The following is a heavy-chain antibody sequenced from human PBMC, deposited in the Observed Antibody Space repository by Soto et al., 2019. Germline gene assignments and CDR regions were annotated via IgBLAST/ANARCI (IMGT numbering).Heavy chain of an antibody. V-gene: IGHV3-73*01. Sequence: EVQLVESGGGLVQPGGSLKLSCAASGFTFSGSAMHWVRQASGKGLEWVGRIRSKANSYATAYAASVKGRFTISRDDSKNTAYLQMNSLKTEDTAVYYCTRSVLTPHRVIQTHYYYYMDVWGKGTTVTVSS. CDR1: GFTFSGSA. CDR3: TRSVLTPHRVIQTHYYYYMDV. D-gene: IGHD5-18*01. CDR2: IRSKANSYAT. J-gene: IGHJ6*03.